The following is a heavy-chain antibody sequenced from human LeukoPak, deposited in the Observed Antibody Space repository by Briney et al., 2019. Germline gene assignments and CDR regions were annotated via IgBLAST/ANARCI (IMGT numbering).Heavy chain of an antibody. V-gene: IGHV1-46*01. CDR1: GYTFTSYY. Sequence: ASVKVSCKASGYTFTSYYKHWVRQAPGQGLEWMGIINPSGGSTSYAQKFQGRVTMTRDTSTSTVYMELSSLRSEDTAVYYCARDEAEYYGSGSYYDYFDYWGQGTLVTVSS. CDR2: INPSGGST. CDR3: ARDEAEYYGSGSYYDYFDY. D-gene: IGHD3-10*01. J-gene: IGHJ4*02.